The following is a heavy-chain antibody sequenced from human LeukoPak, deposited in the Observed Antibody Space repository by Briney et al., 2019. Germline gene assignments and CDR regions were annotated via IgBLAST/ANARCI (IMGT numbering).Heavy chain of an antibody. V-gene: IGHV4-31*03. Sequence: SSETLSLTCTVSGGSIISGAYYWGWIRQHRGKGPQWIGNIDYSGSTYYNPSLKSRVTILMDTSRNQFSLKLTSLTAADTAVYSCARVPYGDYVDYWGQGNLVTVSS. D-gene: IGHD4-17*01. J-gene: IGHJ4*02. CDR2: IDYSGST. CDR1: GGSIISGAYY. CDR3: ARVPYGDYVDY.